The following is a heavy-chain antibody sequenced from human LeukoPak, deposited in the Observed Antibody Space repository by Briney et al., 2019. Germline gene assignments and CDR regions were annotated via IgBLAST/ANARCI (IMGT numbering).Heavy chain of an antibody. D-gene: IGHD2-2*01. J-gene: IGHJ4*02. CDR2: ISTTSTYI. CDR1: GFAFSSYN. CDR3: ARAGTCSSTSCDGGIEY. V-gene: IGHV3-21*06. Sequence: GGSLRLSCAASGFAFSSYNMKWVRQAPGKGLEWVSFISTTSTYIYYVDSVKGRFTVSRDNSKNLLYLQMDSLRVEDTAVYYCARAGTCSSTSCDGGIEYWGQGTLVTVSS.